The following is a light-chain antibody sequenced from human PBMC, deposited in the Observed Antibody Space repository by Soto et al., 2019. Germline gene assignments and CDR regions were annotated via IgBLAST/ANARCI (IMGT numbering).Light chain of an antibody. Sequence: ESVLTQSPGTLSLSPGDTATLSCRASESVSGTSLAWYQQKPGQAPRLLISGTSTRATGIPDRFSGSGSGTDFTLNISRLEPEDFAVYYCQQFGGSPMYTFGQGTTLVIK. CDR1: ESVSGTS. CDR2: GTS. V-gene: IGKV3-20*01. CDR3: QQFGGSPMYT. J-gene: IGKJ2*01.